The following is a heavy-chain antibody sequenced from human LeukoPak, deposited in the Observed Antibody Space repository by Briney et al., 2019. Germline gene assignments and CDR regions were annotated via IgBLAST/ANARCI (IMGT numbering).Heavy chain of an antibody. CDR1: GYPFTGYG. CDR3: ARRPGYDRRLSSLDL. Sequence: GASVKVSCKTFGYPFTGYGLSWVRQAPGQGLEWMAWISGYNGDTRYAQKFQGRVTLSIDTPTTTAYMELRSLTSDDAAMYYCARRPGYDRRLSSLDLWGQGTLVTVSS. J-gene: IGHJ5*02. V-gene: IGHV1-18*01. D-gene: IGHD5-12*01. CDR2: ISGYNGDT.